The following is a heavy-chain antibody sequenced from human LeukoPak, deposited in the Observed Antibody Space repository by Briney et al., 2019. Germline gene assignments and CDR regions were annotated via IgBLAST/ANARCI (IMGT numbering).Heavy chain of an antibody. D-gene: IGHD5-24*01. CDR1: GFNFSSYA. Sequence: TGGSLRLSCAASGFNFSSYAMSWVRQAPGKGLEWVSGISDSGGTTYYADSVKGRFTISRDNSKNTLYLQMNNLRAEDTAVYYCAKDLGEMAGWFSYYFEYWGQGTLVTVSS. V-gene: IGHV3-23*01. J-gene: IGHJ4*02. CDR3: AKDLGEMAGWFSYYFEY. CDR2: ISDSGGTT.